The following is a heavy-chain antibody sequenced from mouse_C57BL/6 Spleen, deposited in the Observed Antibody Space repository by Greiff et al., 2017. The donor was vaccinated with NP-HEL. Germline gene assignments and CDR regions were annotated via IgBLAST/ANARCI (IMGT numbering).Heavy chain of an antibody. CDR3: ARRRDYGYFDY. J-gene: IGHJ2*01. V-gene: IGHV3-1*01. CDR1: GYSITSGYD. Sequence: DVKLQESGPGMVKPSQSLSLSCTVTGYSITSGYDWHWIRHFPGNKLEWMGYISYSGSTNYNPSLKSRISITHDTSKNHFFLKLNSVTTEDTATYYCARRRDYGYFDYWGQGTTLTVSS. D-gene: IGHD2-4*01. CDR2: ISYSGST.